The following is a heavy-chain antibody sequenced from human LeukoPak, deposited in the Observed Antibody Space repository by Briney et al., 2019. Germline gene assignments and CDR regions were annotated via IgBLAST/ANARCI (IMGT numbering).Heavy chain of an antibody. J-gene: IGHJ6*04. CDR1: GFTSSGYW. CDR3: VRGQLERPFDFYYGMDV. CDR2: INSDGSST. V-gene: IGHV3-74*01. Sequence: GGSLRLSCVDPGFTSSGYWMHWVRQAPGKGLLWVSRINSDGSSTTYADSVKGRFTISRDNAKNTLSLQMNSLRAEDTAVYYCVRGQLERPFDFYYGMDVWGKGTTVTVSS. D-gene: IGHD1-1*01.